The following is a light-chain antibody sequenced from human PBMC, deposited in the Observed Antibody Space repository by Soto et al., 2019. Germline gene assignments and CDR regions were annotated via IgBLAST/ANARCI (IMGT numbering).Light chain of an antibody. Sequence: QSALTQPASVSGSPGQSITISCTGTSSDVGGYDFVSWYQQRPGKAPKLIIYDVSNRPSGVSNRFSGSKSGNTASLTISGLQAEDEADYSYTSYPRNDIGVFGGGTKLTVL. CDR3: TSYPRNDIGV. J-gene: IGLJ3*02. CDR2: DVS. V-gene: IGLV2-14*01. CDR1: SSDVGGYDF.